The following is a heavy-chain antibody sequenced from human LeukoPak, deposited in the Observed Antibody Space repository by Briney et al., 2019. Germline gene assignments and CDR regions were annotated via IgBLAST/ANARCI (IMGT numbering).Heavy chain of an antibody. D-gene: IGHD2-2*01. Sequence: SVKVSFKASGGTFSSYAISWVRQAPGQGLEWMGRLIPIFGTANYAQKFQGRVTMTRDTSISTAYMELSRLRSDDTAVYYCARDRGPPYQPLLVYFDYWGQGTLVTVSS. V-gene: IGHV1-69*05. J-gene: IGHJ4*02. CDR3: ARDRGPPYQPLLVYFDY. CDR1: GGTFSSYA. CDR2: LIPIFGTA.